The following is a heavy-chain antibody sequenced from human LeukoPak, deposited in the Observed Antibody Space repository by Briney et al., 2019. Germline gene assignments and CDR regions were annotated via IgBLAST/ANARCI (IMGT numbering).Heavy chain of an antibody. CDR2: ISYDGSNK. CDR1: GFTFSSYG. Sequence: GGSLRLSCAASGFTFSSYGMHWVRQAPGKGLEWVAVISYDGSNKYYADSVKGRFTISRDNSKNTLYLQMNSLRAEDTAVYYCARDGGLTPDAFDIWGQGTMVTVSS. J-gene: IGHJ3*02. D-gene: IGHD3-16*01. CDR3: ARDGGLTPDAFDI. V-gene: IGHV3-30*03.